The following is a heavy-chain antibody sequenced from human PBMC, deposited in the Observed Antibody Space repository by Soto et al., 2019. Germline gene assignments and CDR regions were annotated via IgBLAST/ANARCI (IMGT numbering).Heavy chain of an antibody. D-gene: IGHD3-22*01. CDR1: VCSIRIYD. V-gene: IGHV4-59*01. CDR2: IYDSGIT. J-gene: IGHJ4*02. CDR3: ARTYDSNGYANEFDS. Sequence: PSETLSLTCTVSVCSIRIYDLRWVRQPPGKGLEWIGYIYDSGITIYNPSLKVRVTMPADTSNNQFSLKLTSVTGADTAVYYCARTYDSNGYANEFDSWGQGILVTVSS.